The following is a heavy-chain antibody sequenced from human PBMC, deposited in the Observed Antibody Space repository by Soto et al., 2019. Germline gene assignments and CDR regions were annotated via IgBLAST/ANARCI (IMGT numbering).Heavy chain of an antibody. CDR2: ISYDGSNK. CDR1: GFTFSSYA. V-gene: IGHV3-30-3*01. D-gene: IGHD5-18*01. Sequence: GGSLRLSCAASGFTFSSYAMHWVRQAPGKGLEWVAVISYDGSNKYYADSVRGRFTISRDNSKNTLYLQMNSLRAEDTAVYYCARAPVDTAIAHFDYWGQGTLVTVSS. J-gene: IGHJ4*02. CDR3: ARAPVDTAIAHFDY.